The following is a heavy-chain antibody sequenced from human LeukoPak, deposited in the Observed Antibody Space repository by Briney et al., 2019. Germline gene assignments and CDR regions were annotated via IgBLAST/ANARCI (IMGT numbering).Heavy chain of an antibody. J-gene: IGHJ4*02. CDR2: IIGSGGAT. CDR1: GFTFSSYA. V-gene: IGHV3-23*01. Sequence: PGGSLRLSCAASGFTFSSYAMSWVRQAPGKGLEWVSAIIGSGGATFYADSVKGRFTLSRDNSKNTLYLQMNSLRADDTAVYYCAKEVAAVGIGAFDIWGQGTLVTVSS. CDR3: AKEVAAVGIGAFDI. D-gene: IGHD6-13*01.